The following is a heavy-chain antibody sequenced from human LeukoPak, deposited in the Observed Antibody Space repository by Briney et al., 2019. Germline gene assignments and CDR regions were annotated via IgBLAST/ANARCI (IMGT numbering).Heavy chain of an antibody. J-gene: IGHJ4*02. CDR1: GFTFSGYS. V-gene: IGHV3-21*01. CDR2: ISSTSIYI. D-gene: IGHD1-1*01. Sequence: GGSLRLSCAASGFTFSGYSMNWVRQAPGKGLEWVSSISSTSIYIYYADSVKGRPTISRDNAKNALYLQMNNLRAEDTADYYCAKDTPTTGYHLDSWGQGTLVTVSS. CDR3: AKDTPTTGYHLDS.